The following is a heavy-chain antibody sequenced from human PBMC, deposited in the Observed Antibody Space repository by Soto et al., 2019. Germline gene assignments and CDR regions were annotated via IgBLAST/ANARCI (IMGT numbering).Heavy chain of an antibody. D-gene: IGHD3-10*01. CDR2: IHYSGST. J-gene: IGHJ6*02. Sequence: SETLSLTCTVSGGSISSYYWSWIRQPPGKGLEWIGYIHYSGSTNYNPSLKSRVTISVDTSKNQFSLKLSSVTAADTAVYYCARATRVRGVIPYGMDVWGQGTTVTVSS. CDR3: ARATRVRGVIPYGMDV. CDR1: GGSISSYY. V-gene: IGHV4-59*01.